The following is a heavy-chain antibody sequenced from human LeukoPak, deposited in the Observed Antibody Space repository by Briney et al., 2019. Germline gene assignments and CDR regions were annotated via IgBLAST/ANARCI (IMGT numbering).Heavy chain of an antibody. J-gene: IGHJ4*02. D-gene: IGHD4-23*01. V-gene: IGHV3-30*02. CDR1: GFTFSSYG. Sequence: GGSLRLSCAASGFTFSSYGMHWARQAPGKGLEWVAFIRYDGSNKYYADSVKGRFTISRDNSKNTLYLQMNSLRAEDTAVYYCAKYDGGASPDVDYWGQGTLVTVSS. CDR3: AKYDGGASPDVDY. CDR2: IRYDGSNK.